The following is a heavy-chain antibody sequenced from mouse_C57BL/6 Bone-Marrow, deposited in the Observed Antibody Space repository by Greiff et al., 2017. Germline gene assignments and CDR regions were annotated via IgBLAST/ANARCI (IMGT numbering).Heavy chain of an antibody. J-gene: IGHJ1*03. V-gene: IGHV5-17*01. Sequence: EVQRVESGGGLVKPGGSLKLSCAASGFTFSDYGMHWVRQAPEKGLEWVAYISSGSSTIYYADTVKGRFTISRDNAKNTLFLQMTSLRSEDTAMYYCARSPHNYYGSSWYFDGWGTGTTVTVSS. CDR1: GFTFSDYG. D-gene: IGHD1-1*01. CDR3: ARSPHNYYGSSWYFDG. CDR2: ISSGSSTI.